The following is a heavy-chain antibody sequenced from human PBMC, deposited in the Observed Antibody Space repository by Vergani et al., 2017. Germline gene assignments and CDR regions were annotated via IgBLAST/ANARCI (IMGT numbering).Heavy chain of an antibody. V-gene: IGHV3-23*01. Sequence: EVQLLQSGGGVIQPGGSVRLSCAASGFTFSACPMTWVRQAPGKGLEWVSAISARYPSTYYADSVKGRFTISRDNSKNMLYLQMNSLRAEDTAVYYCARSERYCSSTSCYSWGFDYWGQGTLVTVSS. CDR2: ISARYPST. J-gene: IGHJ4*02. CDR3: ARSERYCSSTSCYSWGFDY. CDR1: GFTFSACP. D-gene: IGHD2-2*01.